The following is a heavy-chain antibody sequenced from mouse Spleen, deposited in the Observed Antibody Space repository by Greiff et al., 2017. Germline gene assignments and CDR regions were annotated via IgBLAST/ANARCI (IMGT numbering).Heavy chain of an antibody. V-gene: IGHV5-9-3*01. CDR1: GFTFSNCA. CDR2: ISSAGSYT. J-gene: IGHJ4*01. D-gene: IGHD2-4*01. Sequence: EVHLVESGGDLVKPGGSLKLSCAASGFTFSNCAMSWVRQTPERRLEWVATISSAGSYTYYPDSVTGRFTISRDNANDTLYLQMSSLRSEDTAMYYCAREEMITKAMDYWGQGTSVTVSS. CDR3: AREEMITKAMDY.